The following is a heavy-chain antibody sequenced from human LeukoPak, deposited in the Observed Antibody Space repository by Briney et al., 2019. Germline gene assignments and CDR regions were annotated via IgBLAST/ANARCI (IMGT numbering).Heavy chain of an antibody. V-gene: IGHV1-69*13. CDR1: GGTFSSYA. CDR3: ARVMARYCGGDCTQGYYYYGMDV. CDR2: IIPIFGTA. D-gene: IGHD2-21*02. J-gene: IGHJ6*02. Sequence: SVKVSCKASGGTFSSYAISWVRQAPGQGLEWMGGIIPIFGTANYAQKFQGRVTITADESTSTAYMELSSLRSEDTAVYYCARVMARYCGGDCTQGYYYYGMDVWGQGTTVTVSS.